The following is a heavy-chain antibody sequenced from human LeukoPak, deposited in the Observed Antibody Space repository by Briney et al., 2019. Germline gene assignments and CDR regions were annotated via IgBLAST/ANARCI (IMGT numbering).Heavy chain of an antibody. Sequence: SGGSLRLSCAASGFTFSSYSMNWVRQAPGKGLEWVSSISSSSSYIYYADSVKGRFTISRDNAKNSLYLQMNSLGDEDTAVYCCGRHLAARGDYWGQGTLVTVSS. CDR2: ISSSSSYI. D-gene: IGHD6-6*01. CDR3: GRHLAARGDY. CDR1: GFTFSSYS. J-gene: IGHJ4*02. V-gene: IGHV3-21*01.